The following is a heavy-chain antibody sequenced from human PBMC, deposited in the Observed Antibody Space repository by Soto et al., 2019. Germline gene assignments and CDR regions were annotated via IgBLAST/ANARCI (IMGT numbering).Heavy chain of an antibody. CDR2: IWSDGSNK. V-gene: IGHV3-33*01. D-gene: IGHD4-17*01. CDR1: GFTFSSYG. CDR3: ARGHYGRDY. Sequence: GGSLRLSCAASGFTFSSYGMHWVRQAPGKGLEWVAVIWSDGSNKYYVDSVKGRFTISRDNARHSVYLQMNSLRAEDTAMYYCARGHYGRDYWGQGTPVTVSS. J-gene: IGHJ4*02.